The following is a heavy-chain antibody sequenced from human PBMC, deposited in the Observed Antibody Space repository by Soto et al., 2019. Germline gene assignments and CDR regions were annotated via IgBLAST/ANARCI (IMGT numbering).Heavy chain of an antibody. V-gene: IGHV3-74*03. J-gene: IGHJ4*02. CDR3: VRDIR. CDR2: INSDGSRI. Sequence: EVQLVESGGGLVQPGGSLRLSCAASGFTFSSLWMYWVRQSPGKGPVWVSYINSDGSRIAYADSVKGRFTISRDNAKNTLYLQMNSLRVEDTAVYYCVRDIRWGRGTLVTVSS. CDR1: GFTFSSLW.